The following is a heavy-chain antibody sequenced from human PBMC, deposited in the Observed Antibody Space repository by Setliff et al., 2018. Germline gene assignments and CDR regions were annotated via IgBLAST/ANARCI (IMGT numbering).Heavy chain of an antibody. CDR3: ARDLEVAVASGHCFDP. V-gene: IGHV3-30*04. Sequence: GGSLRLSCAASGFTVSTFSMHWVRQAPGKGLEWVAVISYDKRNEYYADSVKGRFTISRDNAKNSLYLQMNSLRGDDTAFYYCARDLEVAVASGHCFDPWGQGTLVTVSS. CDR2: ISYDKRNE. J-gene: IGHJ5*02. D-gene: IGHD6-19*01. CDR1: GFTVSTFS.